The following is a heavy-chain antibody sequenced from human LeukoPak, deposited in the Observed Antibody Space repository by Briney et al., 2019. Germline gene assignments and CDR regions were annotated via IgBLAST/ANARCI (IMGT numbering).Heavy chain of an antibody. CDR2: ISSNGGST. CDR1: GFTFSSFE. Sequence: GGSLRLSCAASGFTFSSFEMNWVRQAPGKGLQYVSGISSNGGSTVYANSVKGRFIISRDNSKTTLYLQMGSLRAEDMAVYYCARALVIQEGFDYWGQGTLVTVSS. V-gene: IGHV3-64*01. J-gene: IGHJ4*02. D-gene: IGHD2-21*01. CDR3: ARALVIQEGFDY.